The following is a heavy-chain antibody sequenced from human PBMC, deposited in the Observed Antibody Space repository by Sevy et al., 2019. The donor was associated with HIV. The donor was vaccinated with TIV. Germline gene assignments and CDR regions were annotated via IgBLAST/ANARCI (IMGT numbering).Heavy chain of an antibody. J-gene: IGHJ4*02. CDR1: GFTFSSYA. CDR3: ARDASDVVVVTAIRSHYFDY. Sequence: GGSLRLSCAASGFTFSSYAMHWVRQAPGKGLEWVAVISYDGSNKYYADSVKGRFTISRDNSKNTLYLQMNSLRAEDTAVYYCARDASDVVVVTAIRSHYFDYWGQGTLVTVSS. CDR2: ISYDGSNK. V-gene: IGHV3-30-3*01. D-gene: IGHD2-21*02.